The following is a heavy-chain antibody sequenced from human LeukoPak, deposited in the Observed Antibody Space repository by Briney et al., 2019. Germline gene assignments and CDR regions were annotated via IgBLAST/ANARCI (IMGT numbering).Heavy chain of an antibody. CDR2: IWYDGSNK. D-gene: IGHD3-22*01. V-gene: IGHV3-33*01. J-gene: IGHJ5*02. CDR3: ARGEKIGYHDIDWFDP. CDR1: GFTFSSYG. Sequence: GGSLRLSCAASGFTFSSYGMHWVRQAPGKGLEWVAVIWYDGSNKYYADSVKGRFTISRDNSKNTLYLQMNSLRAEDTAVYYCARGEKIGYHDIDWFDPWGQGTLVTVSS.